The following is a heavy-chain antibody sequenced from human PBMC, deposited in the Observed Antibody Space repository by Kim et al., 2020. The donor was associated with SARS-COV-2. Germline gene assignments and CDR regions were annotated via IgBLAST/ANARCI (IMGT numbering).Heavy chain of an antibody. D-gene: IGHD6-13*01. J-gene: IGHJ6*02. CDR1: GFTFSSYG. CDR3: AKDHSSRGYYYGMDV. V-gene: IGHV3-30*18. CDR2: ISYDGSNK. Sequence: GGSLRLSCAASGFTFSSYGMHWVRQAPGKGLEWVAVISYDGSNKYYADSVKGRFTISRDNSKNTLYLQMNSLRAEDTAVYYCAKDHSSRGYYYGMDVWGQGTTVTVSS.